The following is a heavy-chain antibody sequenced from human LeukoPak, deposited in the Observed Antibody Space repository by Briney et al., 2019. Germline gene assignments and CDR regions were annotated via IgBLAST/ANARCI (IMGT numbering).Heavy chain of an antibody. CDR1: GGSISTYY. Sequence: SETPSLTCTVSGGSISTYYWNWIRQPPGKGLEWIGYIYHSGSTNYNPFLQSRVTISVDTSKNQFSLNLNSVTAADTAVYYCARGGAARLHFQNWGQGTLVTVSS. V-gene: IGHV4-59*01. D-gene: IGHD6-6*01. CDR3: ARGGAARLHFQN. J-gene: IGHJ1*01. CDR2: IYHSGST.